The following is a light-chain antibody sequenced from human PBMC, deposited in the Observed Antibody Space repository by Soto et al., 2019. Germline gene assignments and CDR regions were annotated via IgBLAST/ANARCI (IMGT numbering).Light chain of an antibody. CDR3: QQYNNLPFT. V-gene: IGKV3-15*01. CDR1: QSVSSN. CDR2: GAS. Sequence: IVMPQSPATLSVSPGERATLSCRASQSVSSNLAWYQQKPGQAPTLLIYGASARATGIPARFSGSGSGTEFTLTISSMQSEDFAVYYCQQYNNLPFTFGQGTKLEIK. J-gene: IGKJ2*01.